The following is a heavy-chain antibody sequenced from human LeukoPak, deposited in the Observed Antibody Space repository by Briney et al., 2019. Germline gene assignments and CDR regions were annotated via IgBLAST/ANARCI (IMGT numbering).Heavy chain of an antibody. D-gene: IGHD3-16*02. Sequence: SQTLSLTCAISGDXVSSSSAAWNWIRQSPSRGLEWLGRTYYRSKWYNDYAVSVKSRITINPDTSKNQFSLQLNSVTPEDTAVYYCARGPYDYVWGSYRYADFDYWGQGTLVTVSS. CDR2: TYYRSKWYN. J-gene: IGHJ4*02. CDR1: GDXVSSSSAA. CDR3: ARGPYDYVWGSYRYADFDY. V-gene: IGHV6-1*01.